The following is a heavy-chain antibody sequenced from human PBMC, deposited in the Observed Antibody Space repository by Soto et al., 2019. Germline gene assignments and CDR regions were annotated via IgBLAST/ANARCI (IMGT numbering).Heavy chain of an antibody. Sequence: PGGSLRLSCAASGFNFSSYAMSWVRQAPGKGLEWVSAISGSGGSTYYADSVKGRFTISRDNSKNTLYLQMNSLRAEDTAVYYCATLGYCSGGSCYSSYYYGMDVWGQGTAVTVSS. CDR1: GFNFSSYA. D-gene: IGHD2-15*01. J-gene: IGHJ6*02. CDR2: ISGSGGST. V-gene: IGHV3-23*01. CDR3: ATLGYCSGGSCYSSYYYGMDV.